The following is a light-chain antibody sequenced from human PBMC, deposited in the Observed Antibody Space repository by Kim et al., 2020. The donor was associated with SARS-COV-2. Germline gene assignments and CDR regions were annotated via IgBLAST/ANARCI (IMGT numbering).Light chain of an antibody. J-gene: IGKJ2*01. CDR1: QNVNNW. V-gene: IGKV1-5*03. CDR2: KSS. Sequence: DIQMTQSPSTLSAPIGDRVTITCRASQNVNNWLAWYQQKPGKAPKLLIYKSSTLESGVPSRFSGSGSGTEFTLTINSLQPDDFATYYCQQYYSYSPTYTFGQGTKLEI. CDR3: QQYYSYSPTYT.